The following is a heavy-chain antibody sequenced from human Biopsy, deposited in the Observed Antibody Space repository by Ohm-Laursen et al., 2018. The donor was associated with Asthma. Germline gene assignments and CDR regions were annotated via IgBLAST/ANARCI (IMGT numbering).Heavy chain of an antibody. D-gene: IGHD3-22*01. CDR3: VRHQYSSSWSTFDY. CDR1: GASITSSAYY. V-gene: IGHV4-39*01. CDR2: MYHSGSP. J-gene: IGHJ4*02. Sequence: SETLSLTCAVSGASITSSAYYWGWIRQPPGKGMEWIGSMYHSGSPYYHPSLKSRATISVDTSKNQLSLKMSSATAADTAVYFCVRHQYSSSWSTFDYWGQGALVTVSS.